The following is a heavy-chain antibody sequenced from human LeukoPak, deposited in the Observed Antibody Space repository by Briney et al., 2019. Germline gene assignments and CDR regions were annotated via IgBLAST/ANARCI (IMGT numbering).Heavy chain of an antibody. CDR2: IYYSGST. CDR1: GGSMSPYH. CDR3: ARAVSGRFDY. V-gene: IGHV4-59*08. D-gene: IGHD6-19*01. J-gene: IGHJ4*02. Sequence: SETLSLTRTVSGGSMSPYHWGWIRQPPGKGLEWTGYIYYSGSTNYNPSLNSRVTISVDTSKNQFSLRLSSVTAADTVIYYCARAVSGRFDYWGQGTLVTVSS.